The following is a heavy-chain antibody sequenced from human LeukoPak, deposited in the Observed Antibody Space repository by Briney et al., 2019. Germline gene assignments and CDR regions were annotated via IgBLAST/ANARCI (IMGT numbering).Heavy chain of an antibody. CDR2: ISGRDGRT. D-gene: IGHD6-13*01. Sequence: GSLRLSCAVSGLTFYTYAMSWVRQAPGKGLEWVSAISGRDGRTYYSDSVKGRFTISRDNSQNTLYLQMNTLRAEDTAVYYCSTSPSFGSSWYQFNYWGQGALVIVS. V-gene: IGHV3-23*01. CDR1: GLTFYTYA. J-gene: IGHJ4*02. CDR3: STSPSFGSSWYQFNY.